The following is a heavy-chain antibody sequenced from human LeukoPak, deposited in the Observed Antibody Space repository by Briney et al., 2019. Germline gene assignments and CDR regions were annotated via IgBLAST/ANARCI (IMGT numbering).Heavy chain of an antibody. CDR1: GYTFTSYD. J-gene: IGHJ4*02. CDR3: ARGRGSSSWYDY. D-gene: IGHD6-13*01. Sequence: ASVKVSCKASGYTFTSYDINWVRQATGQGLEWMGWMNPNSGNTGYAQKFQGRVTMTRNTSISTAYMELSSLRSEGTAVYYCARGRGSSSWYDYWGQGTLVTVSS. CDR2: MNPNSGNT. V-gene: IGHV1-8*01.